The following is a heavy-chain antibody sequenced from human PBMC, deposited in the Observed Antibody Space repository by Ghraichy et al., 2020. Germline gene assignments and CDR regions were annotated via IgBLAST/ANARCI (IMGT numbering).Heavy chain of an antibody. D-gene: IGHD1-1*01. CDR3: ARDPHPQLGDAFDM. CDR1: GFSVSSNY. J-gene: IGHJ3*02. CDR2: LYSGGST. Sequence: GVSLRLSCAASGFSVSSNYMNWVRQAPGKGLEWVSVLYSGGSTDYHRSVKGRFTISRDNSKNTVYLQMNSLRNEDTALYYCARDPHPQLGDAFDMWGQGTLVTVSS. V-gene: IGHV3-53*01.